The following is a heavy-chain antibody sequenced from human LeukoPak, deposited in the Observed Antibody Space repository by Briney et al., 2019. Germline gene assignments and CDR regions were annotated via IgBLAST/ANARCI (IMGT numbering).Heavy chain of an antibody. Sequence: SETLSLTCTVSGGSISSGGYYWSWIRQHPGKGLEWIGYIYYSGSTYYNPSLKSRVTISVDTSKNQFSLKLSSVTAADTAVYYCARDGLRFSDRRWYYYYGMDVWGQGTTVTVSS. D-gene: IGHD3-3*01. CDR2: IYYSGST. CDR1: GGSISSGGYY. V-gene: IGHV4-31*03. CDR3: ARDGLRFSDRRWYYYYGMDV. J-gene: IGHJ6*02.